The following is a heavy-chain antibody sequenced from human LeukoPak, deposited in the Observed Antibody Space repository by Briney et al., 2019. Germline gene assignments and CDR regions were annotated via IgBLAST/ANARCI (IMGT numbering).Heavy chain of an antibody. J-gene: IGHJ4*02. Sequence: GGSLRLSCEASGFTFSSYGMSWVRQTPGKGLEWVSGISGSGGSTHYADSVKGRFTISRDNSKNTLYLQMNSLRAEDTAVYYCAKSRAMVRGVMGPFDYWGQGTLVTVSS. CDR2: ISGSGGST. CDR1: GFTFSSYG. CDR3: AKSRAMVRGVMGPFDY. V-gene: IGHV3-23*01. D-gene: IGHD3-10*01.